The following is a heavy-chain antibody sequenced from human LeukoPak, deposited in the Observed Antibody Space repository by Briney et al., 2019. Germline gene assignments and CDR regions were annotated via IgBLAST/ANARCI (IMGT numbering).Heavy chain of an antibody. D-gene: IGHD5-18*01. Sequence: RASVKVSCKASGGTFSSYAISWVRQAPGQGLEWMGGIIPIFGTANYAQKFQGRVTITADESTSTAYMELSSPRSEDTAVYYCARVASYGYVFDYWGQGTLVTVSS. CDR3: ARVASYGYVFDY. J-gene: IGHJ4*02. V-gene: IGHV1-69*13. CDR2: IIPIFGTA. CDR1: GGTFSSYA.